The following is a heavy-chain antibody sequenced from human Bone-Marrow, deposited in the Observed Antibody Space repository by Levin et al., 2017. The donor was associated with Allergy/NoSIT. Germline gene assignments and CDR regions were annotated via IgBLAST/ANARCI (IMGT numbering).Heavy chain of an antibody. J-gene: IGHJ4*02. D-gene: IGHD5-12*01. CDR3: ARSKWPRSYYFDY. V-gene: IGHV3-30-3*01. Sequence: PGGSLRLSCAASGFTFSSYPMHWVRQAPGKGLEWVAVLSYDGINKYYADSVKGRFTISRDNSKNTLFLQMNSLRAEDTAVYYCARSKWPRSYYFDYWGQGTLVTVSS. CDR1: GFTFSSYP. CDR2: LSYDGINK.